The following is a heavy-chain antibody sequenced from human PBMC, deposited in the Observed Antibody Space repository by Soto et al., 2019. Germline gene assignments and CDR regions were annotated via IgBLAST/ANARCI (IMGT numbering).Heavy chain of an antibody. CDR3: ARVKQLAPRGNYYYGMDV. CDR2: IIPIFGTA. J-gene: IGHJ6*02. Sequence: SVKVSCKASGGTFSSYAISWVRQAPGQGLEWMGGIIPIFGTANYAQKFQGRVTITADKSTSTAYMELSSLRSEDTAVYYCARVKQLAPRGNYYYGMDVWGQGTTVTVSS. CDR1: GGTFSSYA. D-gene: IGHD6-13*01. V-gene: IGHV1-69*06.